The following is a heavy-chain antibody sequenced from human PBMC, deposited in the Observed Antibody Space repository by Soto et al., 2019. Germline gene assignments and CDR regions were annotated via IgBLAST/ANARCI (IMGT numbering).Heavy chain of an antibody. D-gene: IGHD1-26*01. J-gene: IGHJ4*02. CDR2: IRYDGTEK. Sequence: PGGSLRLSGSASGFIFSSFALHWVRQAPGKGLEWVAVIRYDGTEKYNGDSVKGRFTISRDNSKNTVYLEMTSLKAEDTAVYYCARDFTQVGPLDFWGQGTLVTVSS. CDR1: GFIFSSFA. CDR3: ARDFTQVGPLDF. V-gene: IGHV3-33*01.